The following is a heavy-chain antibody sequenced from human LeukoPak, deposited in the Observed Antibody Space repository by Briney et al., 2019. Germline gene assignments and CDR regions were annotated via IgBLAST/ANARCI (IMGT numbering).Heavy chain of an antibody. CDR3: ARSGGILTGYYDY. CDR1: GFSFSSYS. J-gene: IGHJ4*02. CDR2: ISSSSSYI. D-gene: IGHD3-9*01. Sequence: GGSLRLSCAASGFSFSSYSMNWVGQAPGKAVEWVSSISSSSSYIYSADSVKGRFTISRDNATNSLYLQMNSLRAEDTAVYYCARSGGILTGYYDYWGQGTLVTVSS. V-gene: IGHV3-21*01.